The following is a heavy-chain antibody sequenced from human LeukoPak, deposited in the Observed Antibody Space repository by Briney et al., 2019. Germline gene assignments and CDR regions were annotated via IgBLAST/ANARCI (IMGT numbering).Heavy chain of an antibody. Sequence: ASVKVSCKASGYTFTSYAMHWVRQAPGQRLEWMGWINAGNGNTKYSQKFQGRVTITRDTSASTAYMELSSLRSEDTAVYYCARDPLPGYSSSWYYYYYGMDVWGQGTTVTVSS. D-gene: IGHD6-13*01. J-gene: IGHJ6*02. CDR3: ARDPLPGYSSSWYYYYYGMDV. V-gene: IGHV1-3*01. CDR1: GYTFTSYA. CDR2: INAGNGNT.